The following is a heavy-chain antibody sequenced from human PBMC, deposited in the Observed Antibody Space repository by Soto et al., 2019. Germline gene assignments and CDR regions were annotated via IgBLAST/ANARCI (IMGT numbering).Heavy chain of an antibody. CDR3: AKEAIGGYCISPDCYAIDWFDP. CDR1: GFILSNYA. D-gene: IGHD2-2*01. V-gene: IGHV3-23*01. Sequence: GGSLRLSCVVSGFILSNYALNWVRQAPGKGLEWVSSISGSGGNTYYADSVKGRFTVSRDNSKNTLYLQMNSLRAEDTAVYYCAKEAIGGYCISPDCYAIDWFDPWGQGTLVTVSS. CDR2: ISGSGGNT. J-gene: IGHJ5*02.